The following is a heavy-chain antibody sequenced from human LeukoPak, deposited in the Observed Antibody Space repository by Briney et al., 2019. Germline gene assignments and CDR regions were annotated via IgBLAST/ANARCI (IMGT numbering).Heavy chain of an antibody. CDR3: ARVTYYDFWSGFNWFDP. J-gene: IGHJ5*02. Sequence: GGSLRLSCAASGFTFSSYWMSWVRQAPGKGLEWVANIKQDGSEKYYVDSVKGRFTISRDNAKNSLYLQMNSLRDEDTAVYYCARVTYYDFWSGFNWFDPWGQGTLVTVSS. CDR1: GFTFSSYW. V-gene: IGHV3-7*01. CDR2: IKQDGSEK. D-gene: IGHD3-3*01.